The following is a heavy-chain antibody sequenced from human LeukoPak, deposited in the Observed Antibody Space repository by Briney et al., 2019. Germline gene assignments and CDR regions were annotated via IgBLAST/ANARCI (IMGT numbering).Heavy chain of an antibody. CDR2: ISGSGSST. Sequence: GGSLRLSCATSGFTFSSYGMTWVRQAPGKGLEWVSAISGSGSSTYYADSVKGRFTISRDNPKNTLYLQMNSLRAEDTAVYYCAKDPEWELLSAFDIWGQGTMVTVSS. V-gene: IGHV3-23*01. CDR3: AKDPEWELLSAFDI. CDR1: GFTFSSYG. J-gene: IGHJ3*02. D-gene: IGHD1-26*01.